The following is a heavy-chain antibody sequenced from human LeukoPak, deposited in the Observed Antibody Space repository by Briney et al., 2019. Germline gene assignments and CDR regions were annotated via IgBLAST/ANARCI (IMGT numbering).Heavy chain of an antibody. CDR3: ARDGSSSWYLGFNWFDP. J-gene: IGHJ5*02. Sequence: ASVKVSCKASGYTFTGYYMHWVRQAPGQGLEWMGWINPNSGGTNYAQKFQGRVTMTRDTSISTAYMELSRLRSDDTAVYYCARDGSSSWYLGFNWFDPWCQGTLVTVSS. D-gene: IGHD6-13*01. CDR1: GYTFTGYY. CDR2: INPNSGGT. V-gene: IGHV1-2*02.